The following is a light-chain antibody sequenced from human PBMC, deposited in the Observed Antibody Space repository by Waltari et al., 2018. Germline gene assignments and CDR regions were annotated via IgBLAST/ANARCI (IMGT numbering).Light chain of an antibody. Sequence: DVVMTQSPLSLPVTLGPPASISCRSSQSLVHSDGNTYLNWFQQRPGQSPRRLIYKVSNRDSGVPDRFSGSGSGTDFTLKISRVEAEDVGVFYCMQATLWPWTFGQGTKVEIK. CDR1: QSLVHSDGNTY. J-gene: IGKJ1*01. CDR3: MQATLWPWT. CDR2: KVS. V-gene: IGKV2-30*02.